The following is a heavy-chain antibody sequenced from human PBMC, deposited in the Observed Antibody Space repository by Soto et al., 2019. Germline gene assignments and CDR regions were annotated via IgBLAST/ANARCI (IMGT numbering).Heavy chain of an antibody. Sequence: SETLSLTCTVSGGSISSGGYYWSWTRQHPGKGLEWFGYIYSSGSTYSNPSLKSRVTISVETSKNQFSLKLSSVTAVDTAVYYCARDTSTSSGFDYWGQGTLVTVSS. V-gene: IGHV4-31*03. D-gene: IGHD3-22*01. CDR3: ARDTSTSSGFDY. CDR2: IYSSGST. J-gene: IGHJ4*02. CDR1: GGSISSGGYY.